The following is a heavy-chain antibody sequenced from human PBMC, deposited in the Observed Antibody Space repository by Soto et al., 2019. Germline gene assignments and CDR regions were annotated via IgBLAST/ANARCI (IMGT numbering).Heavy chain of an antibody. J-gene: IGHJ6*02. CDR1: GFTFSNYG. Sequence: EVQLLESGGGLVQPGGSLRLSCAASGFTFSNYGMSWVRQAPGKGLEWVSSVSGSGGSTYYADSVKGRFTISRDNSKNTLYLQMNSLRAEDSAVYYCAKDVESVTSYYYYGMDVWGQGTTVTVSS. CDR2: VSGSGGST. V-gene: IGHV3-23*01. CDR3: AKDVESVTSYYYYGMDV. D-gene: IGHD4-17*01.